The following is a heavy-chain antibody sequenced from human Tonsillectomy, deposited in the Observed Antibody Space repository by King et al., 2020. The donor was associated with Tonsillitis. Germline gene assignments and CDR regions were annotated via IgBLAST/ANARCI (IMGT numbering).Heavy chain of an antibody. CDR1: GGSISSYY. J-gene: IGHJ5*02. D-gene: IGHD2-15*01. V-gene: IGHV4-59*01. Sequence: VQLQESGPGLVKPSETLSLTCTVPGGSISSYYWSWIRQPPGKGLEWIGYIYYSGNTNYNPSLKSRVTISVDTSKNQFSLKLSSVTAADTAVYYCAREYCSGGSCYLMHNWFDPWGQGTLVTVSS. CDR3: AREYCSGGSCYLMHNWFDP. CDR2: IYYSGNT.